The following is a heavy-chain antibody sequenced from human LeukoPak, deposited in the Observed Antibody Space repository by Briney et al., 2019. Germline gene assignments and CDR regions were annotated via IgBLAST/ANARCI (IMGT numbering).Heavy chain of an antibody. CDR3: AKDQASWYALGYYGMDV. Sequence: GGSLRLSCAASGFIFKKYWMNWVRQVPGKGLECLANIKEDGSETYYADSVKGRFTISRDNSKNTLYLQMNSLRAEDTAVYYCAKDQASWYALGYYGMDVWGQGTTVTVSS. V-gene: IGHV3-7*01. D-gene: IGHD2-2*01. CDR2: IKEDGSET. CDR1: GFIFKKYW. J-gene: IGHJ6*02.